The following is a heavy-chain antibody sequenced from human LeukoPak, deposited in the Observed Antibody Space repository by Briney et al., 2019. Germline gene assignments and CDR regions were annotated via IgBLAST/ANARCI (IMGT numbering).Heavy chain of an antibody. Sequence: GGSLRLSCAASGFTFSSYWMSWVRQAPGKGLEWVANIKQDGSEKYYVDSVKGRFTISRDNAKNSLYLQMNSLRAEDTAVYYCARDLGYGDYTGLDYWGQGTLVTVSS. CDR3: ARDLGYGDYTGLDY. D-gene: IGHD4-17*01. CDR2: IKQDGSEK. J-gene: IGHJ4*02. CDR1: GFTFSSYW. V-gene: IGHV3-7*01.